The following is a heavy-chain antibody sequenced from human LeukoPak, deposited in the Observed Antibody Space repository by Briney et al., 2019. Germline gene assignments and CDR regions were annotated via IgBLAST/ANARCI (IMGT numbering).Heavy chain of an antibody. CDR1: GYTFTGYY. J-gene: IGHJ3*02. V-gene: IGHV1-2*02. CDR3: ARGGIAARPCAFDI. D-gene: IGHD6-6*01. Sequence: ASVKVSCKASGYTFTGYYIHWVRQAPGQGREWMGWINPNSGGTNYAQKFQGRVTMTRDTSISTAYMELSRLRSDDTAVFYCARGGIAARPCAFDIWGQGTMVTVSS. CDR2: INPNSGGT.